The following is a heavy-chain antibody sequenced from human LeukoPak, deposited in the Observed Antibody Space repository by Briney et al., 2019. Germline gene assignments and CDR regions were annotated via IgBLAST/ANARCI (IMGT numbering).Heavy chain of an antibody. CDR1: GFTFSGSA. D-gene: IGHD3-10*01. CDR2: IRSKLNSYAT. V-gene: IGHV3-73*01. Sequence: GGSLRLSCAASGFTFSGSAMHWVRQASGKGLEWVGRIRSKLNSYATGYAASVKGRFSISRDDPKNTAYLQMNSLKTEDTALYYCTATYGSGSYYGDWFDPWGQGTLVTVSS. J-gene: IGHJ5*02. CDR3: TATYGSGSYYGDWFDP.